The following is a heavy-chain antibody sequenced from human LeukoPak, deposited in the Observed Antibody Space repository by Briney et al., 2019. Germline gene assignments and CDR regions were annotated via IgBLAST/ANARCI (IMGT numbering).Heavy chain of an antibody. CDR2: IYYSGST. CDR1: GGSISSYY. J-gene: IGHJ6*03. Sequence: KASETLSLTCTVSGGSISSYYWSWIRQPPGKGLEWIGYIYYSGSTNYNPSLKSRVTISVDTSKNQFSLKLSSVTAADTAVYYCARVYGYYYYYYYYMDVWGKGTTVTVSS. CDR3: ARVYGYYYYYYYYMDV. V-gene: IGHV4-59*12. D-gene: IGHD5-18*01.